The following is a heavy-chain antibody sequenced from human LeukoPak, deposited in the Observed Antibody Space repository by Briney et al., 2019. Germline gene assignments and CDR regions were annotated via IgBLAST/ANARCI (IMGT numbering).Heavy chain of an antibody. D-gene: IGHD1-26*01. Sequence: ASVKVSCKASGGTFSSYAISWVRQAPGQGLEWMGGIIPIFGTANYAQKFQGRVTITADESTSTAYMELSSLRSEDTAVYYCARDTARELRWVYYFDYWGQGTLVTVSS. CDR2: IIPIFGTA. V-gene: IGHV1-69*13. CDR1: GGTFSSYA. CDR3: ARDTARELRWVYYFDY. J-gene: IGHJ4*02.